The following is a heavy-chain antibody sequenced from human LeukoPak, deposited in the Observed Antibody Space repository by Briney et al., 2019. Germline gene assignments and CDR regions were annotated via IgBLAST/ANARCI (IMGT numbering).Heavy chain of an antibody. J-gene: IGHJ6*03. Sequence: SVKVSCKASGGTFSSYAISWVRQAPGQGLEWMGGIIPIFGTANYAQKFQGRVTITTDESTSTAYMELSTLRSEDTAVYYSARGALRYFDWLLPEGYYYYYYMDVWGKGTTVTVSS. V-gene: IGHV1-69*05. CDR2: IIPIFGTA. CDR3: ARGALRYFDWLLPEGYYYYYYMDV. D-gene: IGHD3-9*01. CDR1: GGTFSSYA.